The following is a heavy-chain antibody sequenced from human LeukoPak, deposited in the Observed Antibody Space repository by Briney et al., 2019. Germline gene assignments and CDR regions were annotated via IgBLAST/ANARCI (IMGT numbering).Heavy chain of an antibody. J-gene: IGHJ4*02. CDR2: ISGSGGST. CDR1: GFTFSSYA. D-gene: IGHD3-3*01. V-gene: IGHV3-23*01. Sequence: GGSLRLSCAASGFTFSSYAMSWVRQAPGKGLEWVSAISGSGGSTYYADSVKGRFTISRDNAKNSLYLQMNSLRAEDTAVYYCARETPRVDGGPNFDYWGQGTLVTVSS. CDR3: ARETPRVDGGPNFDY.